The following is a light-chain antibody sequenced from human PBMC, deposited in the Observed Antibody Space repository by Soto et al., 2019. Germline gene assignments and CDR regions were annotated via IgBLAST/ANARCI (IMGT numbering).Light chain of an antibody. V-gene: IGLV2-14*01. J-gene: IGLJ1*01. CDR1: SSEVGAYDN. Sequence: QSLPTQPASLSGTTEQSICVSCPETSSEVGAYDNVSWFQQHPDKDPKLMISAVNTRPSGDSNRFPGPRSGNAAYLAIYGLQIEDVAENFCISFTSTSGHVFRSWTKLTV. CDR2: AVN. CDR3: ISFTSTSGHV.